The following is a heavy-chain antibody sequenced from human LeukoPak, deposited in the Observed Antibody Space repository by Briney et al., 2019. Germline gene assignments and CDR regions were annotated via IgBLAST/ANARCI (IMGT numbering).Heavy chain of an antibody. CDR3: ARGPRDYRQYNWFDP. J-gene: IGHJ5*02. D-gene: IGHD4-17*01. V-gene: IGHV1-3*01. CDR1: GYTFTSYA. Sequence: ASVKASCKASGYTFTSYAMHWVRQAPRQRLEWMGWINAGNGNTKYSQKFQGRVTITRDTSASTAYMELGSLRSEDTAVYYCARGPRDYRQYNWFDPWGLGTLVTVSS. CDR2: INAGNGNT.